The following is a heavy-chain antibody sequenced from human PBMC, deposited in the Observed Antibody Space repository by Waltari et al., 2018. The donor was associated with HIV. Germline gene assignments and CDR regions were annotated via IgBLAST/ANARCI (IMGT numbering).Heavy chain of an antibody. CDR1: GFTFSSYI. CDR3: AGEMATVYVDY. D-gene: IGHD5-12*01. J-gene: IGHJ4*02. CDR2: IARNSPTYI. Sequence: DVQLVESGGGLVKPGGSLRLSCAASGFTFSSYIMTWVRQAPGKGREWVASIARNSPTYIYYADSVRGRFTISRDNAKNSLYLQMNNLRAEDTAVYYCAGEMATVYVDYWGQGTLVTVSS. V-gene: IGHV3-21*01.